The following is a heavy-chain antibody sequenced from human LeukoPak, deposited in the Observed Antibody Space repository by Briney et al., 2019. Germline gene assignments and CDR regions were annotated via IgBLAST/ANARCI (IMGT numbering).Heavy chain of an antibody. D-gene: IGHD3-10*01. J-gene: IGHJ4*02. CDR2: ISGSGGST. CDR1: GFTLSSYA. Sequence: QPGGSLRLSCAVSGFTLSSYAMSWVPQAPGKGVEWVLAISGSGGSTYYADSVKGRFTISRDNSKNTLYLQMNSLRAEDTAVYYSAKARARGVIITHLEFDYWGQGTLVTVSS. V-gene: IGHV3-23*01. CDR3: AKARARGVIITHLEFDY.